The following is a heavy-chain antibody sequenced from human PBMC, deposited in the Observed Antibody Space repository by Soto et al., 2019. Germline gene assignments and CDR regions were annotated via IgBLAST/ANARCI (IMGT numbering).Heavy chain of an antibody. CDR1: GYIFNSHA. CDR2: INAGNGNT. CDR3: ARESAGSHKNNWFDP. V-gene: IGHV1-3*01. Sequence: ASVKVSCKASGYIFNSHAMHWVRQAPGQRLEWMGWINAGNGNTYYSQNFEDRVTFTRDTIATTVFMELTSLTSEDTAVYYCARESAGSHKNNWFDPWGQGTPVTVSS. D-gene: IGHD3-10*01. J-gene: IGHJ5*02.